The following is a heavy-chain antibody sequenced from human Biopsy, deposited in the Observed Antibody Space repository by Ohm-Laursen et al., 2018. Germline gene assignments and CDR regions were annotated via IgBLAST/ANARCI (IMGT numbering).Heavy chain of an antibody. D-gene: IGHD3-22*01. J-gene: IGHJ6*02. CDR2: INHSGRT. CDR1: GESFNGYY. CDR3: VRGVDYYDPYHYYALDV. Sequence: GTLSLTWSVYGESFNGYYWSWIRQTPGKGLEWIEEINHSGRTNYNPSLKSRVTISVDTSKNQFSLKVRSVTAADTAVYYCVRGVDYYDPYHYYALDVWGQGTTVTVSS. V-gene: IGHV4-34*01.